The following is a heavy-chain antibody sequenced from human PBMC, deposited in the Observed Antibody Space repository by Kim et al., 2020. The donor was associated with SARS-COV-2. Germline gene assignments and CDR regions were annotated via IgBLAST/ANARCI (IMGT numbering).Heavy chain of an antibody. CDR2: IIPIFGTA. CDR3: ARGIVPAANYYYYGMDV. J-gene: IGHJ6*02. D-gene: IGHD2-2*01. Sequence: SVKVSCKASGGTFSSYAISWVRQAPGQGLEWMGGIIPIFGTANYAQKFQGRVTITADESTSTAYMELSSLRSEDTAVYYCARGIVPAANYYYYGMDVWGQGTTVTVSS. V-gene: IGHV1-69*13. CDR1: GGTFSSYA.